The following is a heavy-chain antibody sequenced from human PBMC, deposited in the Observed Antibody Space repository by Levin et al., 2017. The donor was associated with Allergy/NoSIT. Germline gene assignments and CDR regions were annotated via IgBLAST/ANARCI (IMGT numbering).Heavy chain of an antibody. CDR1: GYTFTSYG. Sequence: ASVKVSCKASGYTFTSYGINWVRQAPGQGLEWMGWISGYNGNTNYAQNLQGRVTMTTDTSTSTAYMELRSLRSDDTAVYYCARDPMPQESSGYYPPYFDYWGQGTLVTVSS. CDR3: ARDPMPQESSGYYPPYFDY. D-gene: IGHD3-22*01. J-gene: IGHJ4*02. V-gene: IGHV1-18*01. CDR2: ISGYNGNT.